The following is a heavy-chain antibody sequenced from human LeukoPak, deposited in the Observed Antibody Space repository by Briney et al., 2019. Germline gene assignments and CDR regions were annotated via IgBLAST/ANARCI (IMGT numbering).Heavy chain of an antibody. Sequence: PSETLSLTCTVSGGSISSYYWNWIRQPPGKGLEWIGYIDYSGSTNYNPSLKSRVTISVDTSKNQFSLKLSSVTAADTAVYYCARCGSGSYYYYYYMDVWGKGTTVTISS. D-gene: IGHD3-10*01. CDR1: GGSISSYY. J-gene: IGHJ6*03. V-gene: IGHV4-59*01. CDR3: ARCGSGSYYYYYYMDV. CDR2: IDYSGST.